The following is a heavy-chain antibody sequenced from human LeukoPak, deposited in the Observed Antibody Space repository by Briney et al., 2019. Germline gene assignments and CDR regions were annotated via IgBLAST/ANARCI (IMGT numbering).Heavy chain of an antibody. V-gene: IGHV3-23*01. CDR1: GFTFSSYA. D-gene: IGHD3-22*01. Sequence: GGSLRLSYAASGFTFSSYAMSWVRQAPGKGLGWVSAISGSGGSTYYADSVKGRFTISRDNSKNTLYLQMNSLRAEDTAVYYCAKGGSSGYFTYFGGQGTLVTVSS. J-gene: IGHJ4*02. CDR3: AKGGSSGYFTYF. CDR2: ISGSGGST.